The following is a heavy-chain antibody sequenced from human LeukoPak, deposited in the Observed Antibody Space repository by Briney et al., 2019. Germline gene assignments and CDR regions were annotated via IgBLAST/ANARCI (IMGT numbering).Heavy chain of an antibody. Sequence: GESLRISCKGSGYSFTTYWISWVRQMPGKGLEWMGRIAPSDSYTYYGPSFQGHLPISADKSINTAYLQWTSLRASDTGMYYCARRLASCGGECYSFDYWGQGTLVSVFS. CDR1: GYSFTTYW. D-gene: IGHD2-21*01. J-gene: IGHJ4*02. CDR2: IAPSDSYT. V-gene: IGHV5-10-1*01. CDR3: ARRLASCGGECYSFDY.